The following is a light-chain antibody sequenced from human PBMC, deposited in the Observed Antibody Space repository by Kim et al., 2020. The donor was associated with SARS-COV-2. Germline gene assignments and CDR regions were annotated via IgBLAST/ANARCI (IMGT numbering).Light chain of an antibody. Sequence: DIQMTQSPSSLSASVGDRVTITCRASQGISIYLAWYQQKPGKVPKLLIYAASTLQPGVPSRFSGSGSGTDFTLTISSLQPEDVATYYCQRYNSVPLTFGGGTKVDIK. CDR1: QGISIY. CDR2: AAS. CDR3: QRYNSVPLT. J-gene: IGKJ4*01. V-gene: IGKV1-27*01.